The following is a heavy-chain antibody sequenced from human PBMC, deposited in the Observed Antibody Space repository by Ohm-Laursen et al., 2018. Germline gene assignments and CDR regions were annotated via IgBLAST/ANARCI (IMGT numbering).Heavy chain of an antibody. J-gene: IGHJ4*02. CDR1: GFTFSSYA. Sequence: GSLRLSCTASGFTFSSYAMSWVRQAPGKGLEWVSAISGSGGSTYDADSVKGRFTVSRDHSSNTVYLQMSSLRAEDTAVYYCAKGRVRYPNFFEVWGQGTLVTVSS. CDR2: ISGSGGST. V-gene: IGHV3-23*01. CDR3: AKGRVRYPNFFEV. D-gene: IGHD3-9*01.